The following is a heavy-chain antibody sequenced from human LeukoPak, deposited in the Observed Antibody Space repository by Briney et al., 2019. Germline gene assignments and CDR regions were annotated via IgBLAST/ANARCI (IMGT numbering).Heavy chain of an antibody. V-gene: IGHV4-39*01. J-gene: IGHJ4*02. Sequence: SETLSLTCTVSGASFSSSSHYWGWIRQPPGKGLEWIGSIDYSGSTNYNPSLKSRVTISVDTSKNQFSLRLSSVTAADTAVYYCARRDYDYVWGTYRRYSPFDDWGQGTLVTVSS. CDR1: GASFSSSSHY. D-gene: IGHD3-16*02. CDR2: IDYSGST. CDR3: ARRDYDYVWGTYRRYSPFDD.